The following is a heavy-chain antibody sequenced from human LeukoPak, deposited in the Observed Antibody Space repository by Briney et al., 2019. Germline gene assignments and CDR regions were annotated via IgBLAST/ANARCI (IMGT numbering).Heavy chain of an antibody. V-gene: IGHV1-18*01. Sequence: ASVKVSCKASGYSFTTYGISWVRQAPGQGREWMGWISAYNGNTNYAQKLQGRVTMTTDTSTSTAYMELRSLRYDDTAVYYCARDMIPARPNWFDPWGQGTLVTVSS. J-gene: IGHJ5*02. CDR3: ARDMIPARPNWFDP. CDR1: GYSFTTYG. CDR2: ISAYNGNT. D-gene: IGHD6-6*01.